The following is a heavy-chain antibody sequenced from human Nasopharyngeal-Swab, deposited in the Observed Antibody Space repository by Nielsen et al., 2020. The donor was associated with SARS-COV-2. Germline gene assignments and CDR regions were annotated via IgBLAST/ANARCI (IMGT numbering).Heavy chain of an antibody. CDR3: AKDSGTWFGELLSGCMDV. D-gene: IGHD3-10*01. CDR1: GFTFSSYG. V-gene: IGHV3-30*18. J-gene: IGHJ6*02. CDR2: ISYDGSNK. Sequence: GESLKISCAASGFTFSSYGMHWVRQAPGKGLEWVAVISYDGSNKYYADSVKGRFTISRDNSKNTLYLQMNSLRAEDTAMYYCAKDSGTWFGELLSGCMDVWGQGTTVTVSS.